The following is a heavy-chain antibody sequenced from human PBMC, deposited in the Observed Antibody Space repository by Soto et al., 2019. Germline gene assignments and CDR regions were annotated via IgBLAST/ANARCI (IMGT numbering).Heavy chain of an antibody. D-gene: IGHD3-16*02. CDR2: ISSSSSTI. CDR1: GFTFSSYS. CDR3: ARDLDDYIWGSYRPPRV. J-gene: IGHJ4*02. Sequence: GGSLRLSCAASGFTFSSYSMNWVRQAPGKGLEWVSYISSSSSTIYYADSVKGRFTISRDNAKNSLYLQMNSLRAEDTAVYYCARDLDDYIWGSYRPPRVWGQGTLVTVSS. V-gene: IGHV3-48*01.